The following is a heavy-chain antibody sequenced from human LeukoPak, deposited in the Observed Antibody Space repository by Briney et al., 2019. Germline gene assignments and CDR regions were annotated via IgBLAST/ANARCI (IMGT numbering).Heavy chain of an antibody. Sequence: ASVKVSCKASGYTFTSYGISWVRQAPGQGLEWMGWITTYNGNTNYAQKFQGRVTMTTDTSTSTAYMELRSLRSDDTAVYYCARVGSSDWYRFDDYYYAMDVWGQGTTVTVSS. CDR1: GYTFTSYG. CDR2: ITTYNGNT. J-gene: IGHJ6*02. V-gene: IGHV1-18*01. D-gene: IGHD6-19*01. CDR3: ARVGSSDWYRFDDYYYAMDV.